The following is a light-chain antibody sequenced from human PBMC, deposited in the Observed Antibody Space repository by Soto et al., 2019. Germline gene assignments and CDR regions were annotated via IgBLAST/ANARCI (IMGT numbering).Light chain of an antibody. CDR1: QNILSY. V-gene: IGKV1-39*01. Sequence: DIQMTQSPSSLSASVGDRITITCRASQNILSYRNWYQQQLGEAPKLLIYASSSLHSGVPSRFSGSGSGTDFTLTISGLQPEDCATYFCQQSHSSPFTFGQGTKLEI. J-gene: IGKJ2*01. CDR2: ASS. CDR3: QQSHSSPFT.